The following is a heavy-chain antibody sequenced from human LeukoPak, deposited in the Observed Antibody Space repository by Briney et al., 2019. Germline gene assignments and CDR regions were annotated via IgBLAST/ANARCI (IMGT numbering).Heavy chain of an antibody. Sequence: KPSETLSLTCAVYGGSFSGYYWTWIRQPPGKGLEWIGEINHIGSTNYNPSLKSRVTISVDTSKNQFSLKLSSVTAADTAVYYCARDTPLRMDFWSAYNTPHYYMDVWGKGTTVTVSS. CDR3: ARDTPLRMDFWSAYNTPHYYMDV. CDR2: INHIGST. CDR1: GGSFSGYY. J-gene: IGHJ6*03. V-gene: IGHV4-34*01. D-gene: IGHD3-3*01.